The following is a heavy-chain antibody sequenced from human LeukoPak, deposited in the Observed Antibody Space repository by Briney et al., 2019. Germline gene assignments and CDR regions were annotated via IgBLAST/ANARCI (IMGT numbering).Heavy chain of an antibody. J-gene: IGHJ4*02. CDR1: GYTFTRYG. D-gene: IGHD1-20*01. V-gene: IGHV1-18*01. Sequence: ASVKVSCKTSGYTFTRYGISWVRQAPGQGLEWMGWISPYNGNTNYAQKFQGRVTMTTDTSTSTAYMEVRSLRSDDTAVYYCARGRESAVYLETCDYWGQGTLVTVSS. CDR2: ISPYNGNT. CDR3: ARGRESAVYLETCDY.